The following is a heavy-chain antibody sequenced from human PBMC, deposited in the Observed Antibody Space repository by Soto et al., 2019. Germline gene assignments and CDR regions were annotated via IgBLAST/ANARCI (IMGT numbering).Heavy chain of an antibody. CDR3: ARDLYYYDSSGYRYYYYGMDV. CDR2: ISGSGGST. Sequence: GGSLRLSCAASGFTFSSYAMSWVRQAPGKGLEWVSAISGSGGSTYYADSVKGRFTISRDNSKNTLYLQMNSLRAEDTAVYYCARDLYYYDSSGYRYYYYGMDVWGQGTTVTGSS. D-gene: IGHD3-22*01. J-gene: IGHJ6*02. CDR1: GFTFSSYA. V-gene: IGHV3-23*01.